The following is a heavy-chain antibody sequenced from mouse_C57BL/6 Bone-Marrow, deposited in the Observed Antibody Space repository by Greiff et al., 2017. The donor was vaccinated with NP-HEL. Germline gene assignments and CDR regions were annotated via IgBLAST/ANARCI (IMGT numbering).Heavy chain of an antibody. V-gene: IGHV1-59*01. Sequence: QVQLQQPGAELVRPGTSVKLSCKASGYTFTSYWMHWVKQRPGQGLEWIGVIDPSDSYTNYNQKFKGKATLTVDTSSSTAYMQLSSLTSEGSAVSYCARSDTTVVARFDYWGQGNTLTVSS. D-gene: IGHD1-1*01. CDR2: IDPSDSYT. J-gene: IGHJ2*01. CDR3: ARSDTTVVARFDY. CDR1: GYTFTSYW.